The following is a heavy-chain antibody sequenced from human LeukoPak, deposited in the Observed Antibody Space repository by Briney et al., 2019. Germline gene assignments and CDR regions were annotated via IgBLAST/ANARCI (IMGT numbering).Heavy chain of an antibody. J-gene: IGHJ4*02. CDR3: ARGLRWNTDF. D-gene: IGHD4-23*01. CDR2: ISYSGST. Sequence: PSETLSLTCTVSGGSMGSMSSYYWSWIRQSPAKGLEWIGFISYSGSTNCNPSLKSRVTMSIDTSNNHFSLKVSSVTAADTAVYYCARGLRWNTDFWGQGTLVTVSS. CDR1: GGSMGSMSSYY. V-gene: IGHV4-61*03.